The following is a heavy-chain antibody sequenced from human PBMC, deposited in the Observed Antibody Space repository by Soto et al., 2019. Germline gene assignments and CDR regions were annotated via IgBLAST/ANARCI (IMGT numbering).Heavy chain of an antibody. CDR3: ASQDSYYYYYGMDV. CDR1: GGSISSSSYY. J-gene: IGHJ6*02. D-gene: IGHD2-15*01. V-gene: IGHV4-39*01. CDR2: IYYSGST. Sequence: QLQLQESGPGLVKPSETLSLTCTVSGGSISSSSYYWGWIRQPPGKGLEWIGSIYYSGSTYYNPSLKRRVTISVDTAKIQFSLKQSSVTAADTAVYYCASQDSYYYYYGMDVWGQGTTVTVSS.